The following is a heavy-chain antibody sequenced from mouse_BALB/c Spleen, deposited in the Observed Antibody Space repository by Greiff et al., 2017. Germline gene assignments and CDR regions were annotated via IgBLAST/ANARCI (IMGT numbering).Heavy chain of an antibody. D-gene: IGHD2-3*01. Sequence: DVKLQESGPGLVKPSQSLSLTCTVTGYSITSDYAWNWIRQFPGNKLEWMGYISYSGSTSYNPSLKSRISITRDTSKNQFFLQLNSVTTEDTATYDCARGGYSYWYFDVWGAGTTVTVSS. CDR1: GYSITSDYA. J-gene: IGHJ1*01. CDR3: ARGGYSYWYFDV. V-gene: IGHV3-2*02. CDR2: ISYSGST.